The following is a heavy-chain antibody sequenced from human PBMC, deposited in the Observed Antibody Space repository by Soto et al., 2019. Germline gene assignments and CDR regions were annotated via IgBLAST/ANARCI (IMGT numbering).Heavy chain of an antibody. CDR3: ARGGVITMVRGVQDAFDI. CDR2: INHSGST. CDR1: GGSFSGYY. V-gene: IGHV4-34*01. D-gene: IGHD3-10*01. J-gene: IGHJ3*02. Sequence: QVQLQQWGVGLLKPSETLSLTCAVYGGSFSGYYWSWIRQPPGKGLEWIGEINHSGSTNYNPSLKSRVTISVDTSKNQFSLKLSSVTAADTAVYYCARGGVITMVRGVQDAFDIWGQGTMVTVSS.